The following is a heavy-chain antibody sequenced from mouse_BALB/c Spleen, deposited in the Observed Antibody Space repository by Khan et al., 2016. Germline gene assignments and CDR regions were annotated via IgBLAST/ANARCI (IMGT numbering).Heavy chain of an antibody. CDR3: AYYRYYYAMDY. Sequence: QVQLQQSGAELVRPGSSVKISCKASGYAFSSYWMNWVKQRPGQGLEWIGQIYPGDGDTNYHGKFKGKATLTADKSSSTAYMQLSSLTSEDSAVYFCAYYRYYYAMDYWGQGTSVTVSS. CDR2: IYPGDGDT. J-gene: IGHJ4*01. D-gene: IGHD2-14*01. CDR1: GYAFSSYW. V-gene: IGHV1-80*01.